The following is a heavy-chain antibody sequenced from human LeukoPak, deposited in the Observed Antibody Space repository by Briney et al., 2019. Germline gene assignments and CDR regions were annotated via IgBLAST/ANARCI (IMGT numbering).Heavy chain of an antibody. CDR3: ARHCCSGPAKRVFDI. CDR1: GGSIISSDYH. Sequence: SETLSLTCTVSGGSIISSDYHWGWVRQPPGKGLEWIGTISYSGNTDYNPSLRSRVTISVDTSDNQFSLRLGSVTAADTAVYHCARHCCSGPAKRVFDIWGQGTMVTVSS. D-gene: IGHD2-15*01. J-gene: IGHJ3*02. CDR2: ISYSGNT. V-gene: IGHV4-39*01.